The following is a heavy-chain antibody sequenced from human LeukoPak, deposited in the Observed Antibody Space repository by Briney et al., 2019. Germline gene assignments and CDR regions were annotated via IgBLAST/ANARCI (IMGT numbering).Heavy chain of an antibody. J-gene: IGHJ4*02. Sequence: PGGSLRLSCAASGFTFSSYWMSWVRQAPGKGLEWVANIKQDGSEKYYVDSVKGRFTISRDNAKNSLYLQMNSLRAEDTAVYYCAREFRGYRTLNRDYWGQGPLVTVSS. CDR1: GFTFSSYW. D-gene: IGHD5-18*01. CDR3: AREFRGYRTLNRDY. V-gene: IGHV3-7*01. CDR2: IKQDGSEK.